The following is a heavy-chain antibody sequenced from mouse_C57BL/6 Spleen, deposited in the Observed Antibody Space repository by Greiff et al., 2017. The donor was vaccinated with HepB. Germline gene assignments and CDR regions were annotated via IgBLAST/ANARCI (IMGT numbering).Heavy chain of an antibody. CDR1: GFNIKDYY. V-gene: IGHV14-1*01. CDR3: TSYDGDYAPDY. Sequence: VQLQQSGAELVRPGASVKLSCTASGFNIKDYYMHWVKQRPEQGLEWIGRIDPEDGDTEYAPKFQGKATMTADTSSNTAYLQLSSLTSEDTAVYYCTSYDGDYAPDYWGQGTTLTVSS. CDR2: IDPEDGDT. D-gene: IGHD2-3*01. J-gene: IGHJ2*01.